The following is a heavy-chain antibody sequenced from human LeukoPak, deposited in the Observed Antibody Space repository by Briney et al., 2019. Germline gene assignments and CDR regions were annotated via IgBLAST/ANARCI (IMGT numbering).Heavy chain of an antibody. Sequence: SETLSLTRSVTGLSISSSTCYWGWIRQPPRRGLEWIGSIYPTGSTYYQPSLRSRVTISVAASKNQFSLRLGSVTAADTAVYYCASLRPPVVGTSWIDFWGRGTLVTVAS. D-gene: IGHD2-15*01. J-gene: IGHJ4*02. CDR2: IYPTGST. CDR3: ASLRPPVVGTSWIDF. CDR1: GLSISSSTCY. V-gene: IGHV4-39*01.